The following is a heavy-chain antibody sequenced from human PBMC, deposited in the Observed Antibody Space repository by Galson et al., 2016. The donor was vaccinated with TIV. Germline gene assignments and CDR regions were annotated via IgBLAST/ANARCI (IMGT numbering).Heavy chain of an antibody. D-gene: IGHD1-7*01. CDR1: GFTFSAFG. V-gene: IGHV3-30*02. J-gene: IGHJ4*02. CDR3: TRDGRGNWKYVDYFDY. Sequence: SLRLSCAASGFTFSAFGMHWVRQSPGMGLEWVAFTPYDGNNKDFADSVEGRFTISRDSSKNTVFLQMNSLRLEDTAVYYCTRDGRGNWKYVDYFDYWGPGTVATVSS. CDR2: TPYDGNNK.